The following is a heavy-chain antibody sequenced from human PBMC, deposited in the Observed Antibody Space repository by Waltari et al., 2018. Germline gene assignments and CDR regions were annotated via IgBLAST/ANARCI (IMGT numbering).Heavy chain of an antibody. V-gene: IGHV1-24*01. Sequence: QVQLVQSGAEVKKPGASVKVSCKVSGYTLTELSMHWVRQAPGKGLEWMGGFDPENGETIYAQKFQGRVTMTEDTSTDTAYMELSSLRSEDTAVYDCATGWQGYAISEAYYYGMDVWGQGTTVTVSS. CDR2: FDPENGET. CDR3: ATGWQGYAISEAYYYGMDV. D-gene: IGHD2-8*01. J-gene: IGHJ6*02. CDR1: GYTLTELS.